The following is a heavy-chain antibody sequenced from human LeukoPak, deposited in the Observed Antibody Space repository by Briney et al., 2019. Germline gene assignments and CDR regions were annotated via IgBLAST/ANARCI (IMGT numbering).Heavy chain of an antibody. CDR1: GGSFSGYY. CDR2: IFYSGST. D-gene: IGHD1-26*01. Sequence: SETLSLTCAVYGGSFSGYYWSWIRQPPGKGLEWIGYIFYSGSTNYNSSLKSRVTISVDTSKNQFSLKLSSVTAADTAVYYCARNGGSYSFDYWGQGTLVTVSS. V-gene: IGHV4-59*01. CDR3: ARNGGSYSFDY. J-gene: IGHJ4*02.